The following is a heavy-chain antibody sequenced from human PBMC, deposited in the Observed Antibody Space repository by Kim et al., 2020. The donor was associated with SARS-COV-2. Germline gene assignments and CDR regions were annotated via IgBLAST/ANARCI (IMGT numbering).Heavy chain of an antibody. CDR2: INTNTGNP. CDR1: GYTFTSYA. CDR3: ARDPTFWYDSSGYIHDAFDI. Sequence: ASVKVSCKASGYTFTSYAMNWVRQAPGQGLEWMGWINTNTGNPTYAQGCTGRFVISLDTSVSTAYLQISSLKAEDTAVYYCARDPTFWYDSSGYIHDAFDIWGQGTMVPVSS. D-gene: IGHD3-22*01. V-gene: IGHV7-4-1*02. J-gene: IGHJ3*02.